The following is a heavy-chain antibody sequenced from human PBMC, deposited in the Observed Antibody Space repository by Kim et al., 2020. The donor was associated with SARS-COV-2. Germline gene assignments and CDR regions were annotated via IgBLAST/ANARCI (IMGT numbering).Heavy chain of an antibody. CDR3: ARAHNYYYYGLDV. Sequence: ASVKVSCKAPGYSFTGYYIHWVRQAPGQGLEWMGWINPKTGDTKYAQKFQGRATMTRDTSISTAYMDPSSLRSDDTAVYYCARAHNYYYYGLDVWGQGTTVTVSS. CDR2: INPKTGDT. V-gene: IGHV1-2*02. J-gene: IGHJ6*02. CDR1: GYSFTGYY.